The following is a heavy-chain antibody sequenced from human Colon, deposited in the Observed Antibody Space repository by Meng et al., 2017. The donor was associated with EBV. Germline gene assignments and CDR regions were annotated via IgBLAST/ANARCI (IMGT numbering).Heavy chain of an antibody. J-gene: IGHJ4*02. CDR2: VYHTGST. CDR1: GGSISSSHW. D-gene: IGHD2-21*01. Sequence: QVALKESGLGLVKPSGTLSLTCAVSGGSISSSHWWTWVRPPPGKGLEWSVEVYHTGSTKYNPSLKSRLTISVDKSKNQFSLNLTSVTAADTAVYYCARVWQSLTAFFDSWGQGTLVTVSS. CDR3: ARVWQSLTAFFDS. V-gene: IGHV4-4*02.